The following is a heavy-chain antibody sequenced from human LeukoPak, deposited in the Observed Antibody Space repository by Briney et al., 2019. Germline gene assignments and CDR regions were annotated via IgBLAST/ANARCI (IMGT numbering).Heavy chain of an antibody. CDR2: ISSSSSYI. D-gene: IGHD3-10*01. CDR3: ARDLGEERGFDY. J-gene: IGHJ4*02. Sequence: GGSLRLSCAASGFTFSSYWMHWVRQAPGKGLEWVSSISSSSSYIYYADSVKGRFTISRDNAKNSLYLQMNSLRAEDTAVYYCARDLGEERGFDYWGQGTLDTVSS. V-gene: IGHV3-21*01. CDR1: GFTFSSYW.